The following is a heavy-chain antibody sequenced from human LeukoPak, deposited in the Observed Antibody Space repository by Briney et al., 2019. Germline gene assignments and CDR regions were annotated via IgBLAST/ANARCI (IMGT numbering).Heavy chain of an antibody. V-gene: IGHV3-21*01. Sequence: GGSLRLSCAASGFTFSNHDMNWVRQAPGKGLEWVSSISTTSSYIYYADSVKGRITISRDNAGNSLSLQMDSLRAEDTAVYYCVRDRNCSRTGCYVGVFGLWGQGTMVTVSS. D-gene: IGHD2-2*01. CDR1: GFTFSNHD. CDR3: VRDRNCSRTGCYVGVFGL. CDR2: ISTTSSYI. J-gene: IGHJ3*01.